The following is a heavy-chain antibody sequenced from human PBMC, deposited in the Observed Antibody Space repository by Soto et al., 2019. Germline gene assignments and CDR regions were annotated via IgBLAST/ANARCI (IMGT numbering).Heavy chain of an antibody. V-gene: IGHV4-39*01. J-gene: IGHJ4*02. D-gene: IGHD6-19*01. CDR1: GGSISSSGYY. CDR2: ISYSGST. Sequence: QLQLQESGPGLVKPSETLSLTCTVSGGSISSSGYYWGWIRQPPGKGLEWIASISYSGSTYYHPSLQSRLTLSVDTSKNQFSLKLKSVTASDTALYYCARPGSVAGWYYFDYWGQGTLVIVSS. CDR3: ARPGSVAGWYYFDY.